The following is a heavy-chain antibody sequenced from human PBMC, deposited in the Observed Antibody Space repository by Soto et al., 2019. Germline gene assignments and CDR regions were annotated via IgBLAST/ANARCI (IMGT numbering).Heavy chain of an antibody. V-gene: IGHV1-18*04. D-gene: IGHD3-22*01. CDR2: ISAYNGNT. Sequence: ASVKVSCKDSGYTFTSYGISWVRQAPGQGLEWMGWISAYNGNTNYAQKLQGRVTMTTDTSTSTAHMELRSSRSDDTAVYYCARDINRATMKTADAFDIWGQGTMVTVSS. CDR3: ARDINRATMKTADAFDI. CDR1: GYTFTSYG. J-gene: IGHJ3*02.